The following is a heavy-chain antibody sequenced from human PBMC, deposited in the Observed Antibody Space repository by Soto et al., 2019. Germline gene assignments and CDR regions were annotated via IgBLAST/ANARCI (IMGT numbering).Heavy chain of an antibody. CDR3: ARGAIFGVRYYYYYYMDV. CDR2: INPNSGGT. J-gene: IGHJ6*03. V-gene: IGHV1-2*04. D-gene: IGHD3-3*01. CDR1: GYTFTGYY. Sequence: QVPLVQSGAEVKKPGASVKVSCKASGYTFTGYYMHWVRQAPGQGLEWMGWINPNSGGTNYAQKFQGWVTMTRDTSISTAYMELSRLRSDDTAVYYCARGAIFGVRYYYYYYMDVWGEGTTVTVSS.